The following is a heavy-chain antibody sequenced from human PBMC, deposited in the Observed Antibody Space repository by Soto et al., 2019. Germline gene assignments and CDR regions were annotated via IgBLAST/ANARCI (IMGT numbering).Heavy chain of an antibody. CDR2: IKSKTDGGTT. J-gene: IGHJ6*02. CDR1: GFTFSNAW. CDR3: TTPSSLTYYYGMDV. Sequence: GGSLRLSCAASGFTFSNAWMNWVRQAPGKGLEWVGRIKSKTDGGTTDYAAPVKGRLTISRDDSKNTLYLQMNSLKTEDTAVYYCTTPSSLTYYYGMDVWGQGTTVTVSS. V-gene: IGHV3-15*07. D-gene: IGHD3-10*01.